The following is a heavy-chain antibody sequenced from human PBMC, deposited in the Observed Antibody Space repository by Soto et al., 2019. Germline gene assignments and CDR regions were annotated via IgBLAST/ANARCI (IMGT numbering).Heavy chain of an antibody. J-gene: IGHJ4*02. CDR2: ISYDGSNK. Sequence: QVQLVESGGGVVQPGRSLRLSCAASGFTFSSYAMHWVRQAPGKGLEWVAVISYDGSNKYYADSVKGRFTISRDNSKNTLYLQMNSLSAEDTAVYYCARDHYDSSGYYLYYFDYWGQGTLVTVSS. D-gene: IGHD3-22*01. CDR3: ARDHYDSSGYYLYYFDY. V-gene: IGHV3-30-3*01. CDR1: GFTFSSYA.